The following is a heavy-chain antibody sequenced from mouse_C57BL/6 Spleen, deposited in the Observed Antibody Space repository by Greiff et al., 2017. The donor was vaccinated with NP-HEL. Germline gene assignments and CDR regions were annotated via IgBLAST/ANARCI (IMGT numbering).Heavy chain of an antibody. CDR1: GYTFTSYW. D-gene: IGHD2-4*01. V-gene: IGHV1-7*01. Sequence: VQLQESGAELAKPGASVKLSCKASGYTFTSYWMHWVKQRPGQGLEWIGYINPSSGYTKYNQKFKDKATLTADKSSSTAYMQLSSLTYEDSAVYYCARLEADDYEDVGYAMDDWGQGTSVTVSS. J-gene: IGHJ4*01. CDR2: INPSSGYT. CDR3: ARLEADDYEDVGYAMDD.